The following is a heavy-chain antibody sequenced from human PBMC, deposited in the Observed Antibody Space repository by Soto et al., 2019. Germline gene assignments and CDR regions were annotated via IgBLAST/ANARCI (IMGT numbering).Heavy chain of an antibody. Sequence: QVQLVESGGGVVQPGTSLRLSCAASGFRFKSFVMHWVRQAPGKGLEWVAFTSYDGNNKDYGDSVKGRFTVSRDNSQNTLHLQMDFLRQEDAALYCGARWGTTGGFDLWGQGTLVSVSS. CDR1: GFRFKSFV. CDR3: ARWGTTGGFDL. D-gene: IGHD3-16*01. V-gene: IGHV3-30*19. J-gene: IGHJ4*02. CDR2: TSYDGNNK.